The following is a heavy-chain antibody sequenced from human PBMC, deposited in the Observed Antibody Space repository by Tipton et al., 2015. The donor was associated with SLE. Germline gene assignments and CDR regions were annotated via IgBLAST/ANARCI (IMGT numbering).Heavy chain of an antibody. CDR3: ARDAFHFGVVAVRPFDI. V-gene: IGHV4-30-2*01. Sequence: LRLSCAASGFSFSSYAMSWIRQPPGKGLEWIGYIYHSGSTYYNPSLKSRVTISVDRSKNQFSLKLSSVTAADTAVYYCARDAFHFGVVAVRPFDIWGQGTMVTVSS. CDR2: IYHSGST. CDR1: GFSFSSYA. D-gene: IGHD3-3*01. J-gene: IGHJ3*02.